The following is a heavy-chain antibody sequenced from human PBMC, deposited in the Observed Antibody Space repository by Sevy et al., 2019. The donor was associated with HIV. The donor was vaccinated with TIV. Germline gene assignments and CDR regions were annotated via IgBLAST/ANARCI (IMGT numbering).Heavy chain of an antibody. D-gene: IGHD3-9*01. Sequence: SETLSLTCTVSGDSISSNYWNWIRQPPGKGLEWIGYSYYSGSTNYNPSLKSRVTISVDTSKNQFSLRLSSVTAADTAVYYCARQSVTYDILTGWNYYGVDVWGQGTTVTVSS. J-gene: IGHJ6*02. CDR3: ARQSVTYDILTGWNYYGVDV. CDR1: GDSISSNY. CDR2: SYYSGST. V-gene: IGHV4-59*08.